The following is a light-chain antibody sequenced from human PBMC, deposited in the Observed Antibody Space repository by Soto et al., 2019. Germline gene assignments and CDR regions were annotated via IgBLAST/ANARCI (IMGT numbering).Light chain of an antibody. J-gene: IGLJ2*01. V-gene: IGLV2-14*03. CDR2: DVS. CDR1: SSDVGGYNY. Sequence: QSALTQPASVSGSPGQSITISCTGTSSDVGGYNYVSWYQHHPGKAPKLMIYDVSNRPSGVSNRFSGSKSGNTASLTISGLQAEDEADYYCSSYTSSSTRVFGGGTKLTAL. CDR3: SSYTSSSTRV.